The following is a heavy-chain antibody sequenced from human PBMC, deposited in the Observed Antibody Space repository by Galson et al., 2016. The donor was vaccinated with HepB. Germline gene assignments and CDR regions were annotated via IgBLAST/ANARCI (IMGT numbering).Heavy chain of an antibody. Sequence: CAISGDSVSSNSATWNWIRQSPSRGLEWLGRTYYRSKWYNDYALSVKSRITINPDTSKNQFSLQLNSVTPEDTAVYYCAKGRYCGGDCYSSDYWGQGTLVTVSS. CDR2: TYYRSKWYN. V-gene: IGHV6-1*01. CDR3: AKGRYCGGDCYSSDY. CDR1: GDSVSSNSAT. D-gene: IGHD2-21*02. J-gene: IGHJ4*02.